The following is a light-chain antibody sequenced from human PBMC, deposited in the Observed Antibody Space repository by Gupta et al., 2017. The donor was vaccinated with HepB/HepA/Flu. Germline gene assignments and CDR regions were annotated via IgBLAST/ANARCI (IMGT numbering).Light chain of an antibody. CDR1: SSDVGAYNY. CDR3: SSYAGSNNWV. V-gene: IGLV2-8*01. CDR2: EVS. Sequence: QAALTQPPSASGAAGQSVTLSCTGTSSDVGAYNYVSWYQQHPGKAPKLMIYEVSKRPSGVPDRFSGSKSGNTASLTVSGLQAEDEADYYCSSYAGSNNWVFGGGNKLTVL. J-gene: IGLJ3*02.